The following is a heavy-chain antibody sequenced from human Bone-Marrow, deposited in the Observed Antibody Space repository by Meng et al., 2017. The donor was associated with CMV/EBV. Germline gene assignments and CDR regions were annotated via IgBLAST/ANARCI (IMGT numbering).Heavy chain of an antibody. CDR3: ARDLLYCSGGSCYNYFDY. CDR2: ISYDGSNK. CDR1: GFTFSSYA. J-gene: IGHJ4*02. Sequence: GGSLRLSCAASGFTFSSYAMHWVRQAPGKGLEWVAVISYDGSNKYYAGSVKGRFTIARDNSKNTLYLQMNSLRAEDTAVYYCARDLLYCSGGSCYNYFDYWGQGTLVTVSS. V-gene: IGHV3-30-3*01. D-gene: IGHD2-15*01.